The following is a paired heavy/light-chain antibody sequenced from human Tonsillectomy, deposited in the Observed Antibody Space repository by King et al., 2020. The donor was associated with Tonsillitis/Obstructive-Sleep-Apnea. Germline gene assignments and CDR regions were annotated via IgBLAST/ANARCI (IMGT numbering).Light chain of an antibody. CDR3: ASFTSSSTLL. V-gene: IGLV2-14*01. Sequence: QSALTQPASVSGSPGQSITISCTGTSSDVGGYNAVSWYQQHPGKAPKLIIYDVSNRPSGVSSHFSASKSGVTASLTISGLQAEDEADYYCASFTSSSTLLFGGGTKLTVL. J-gene: IGLJ2*01. CDR1: SSDVGGYNA. CDR2: DVS.
Heavy chain of an antibody. Sequence: QVQVVESGGGVVQPGRSLRLSCAASGFTFSNCAMHWVRQAPGKGLEWVAVIWYDGSNKFYADSVKGRFTISRDNSKNTLFLQMNSLRPEDTAVYYCAREGSAVVTKGLYQYYYYYMDVWGKGTAVTVSS. CDR1: GFTFSNCA. V-gene: IGHV3-33*01. CDR2: IWYDGSNK. J-gene: IGHJ6*03. D-gene: IGHD2-15*01. CDR3: AREGSAVVTKGLYQYYYYYMDV.